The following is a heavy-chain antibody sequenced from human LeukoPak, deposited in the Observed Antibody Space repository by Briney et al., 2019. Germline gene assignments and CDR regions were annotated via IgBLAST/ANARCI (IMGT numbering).Heavy chain of an antibody. D-gene: IGHD1-26*01. Sequence: GGSLRLSCAVSGLNFINYAINWVRQAPGKGLEWVSAIYTNGRNAYYADSVKGRFTISRDSSRTTVFLQMSSLRAEDTALYYCVQGASVVGVTPGRTWGQGTLVTVSS. CDR2: IYTNGRNA. CDR3: VQGASVVGVTPGRT. V-gene: IGHV3-23*05. CDR1: GLNFINYA. J-gene: IGHJ5*02.